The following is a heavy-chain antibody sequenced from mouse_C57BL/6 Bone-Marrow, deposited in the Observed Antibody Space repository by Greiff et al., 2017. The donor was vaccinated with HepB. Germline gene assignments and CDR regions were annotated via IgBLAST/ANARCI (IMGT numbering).Heavy chain of an antibody. J-gene: IGHJ1*03. CDR3: AGGYYGSSYGWYFDV. Sequence: QVQLKQPGAELVKPGASVKLSCKASGYTFTSYWMHWVKQRPGQGLEWIGMIHPNSGSTNYNEEFKSKATLTVDKSSSTAYMQLSSLTSEDSAVYYCAGGYYGSSYGWYFDVWGKGTTVTVSS. V-gene: IGHV1-64*01. D-gene: IGHD1-1*01. CDR1: GYTFTSYW. CDR2: IHPNSGST.